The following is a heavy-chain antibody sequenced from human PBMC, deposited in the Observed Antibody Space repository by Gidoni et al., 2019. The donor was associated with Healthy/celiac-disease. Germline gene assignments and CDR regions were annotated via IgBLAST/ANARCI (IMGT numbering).Heavy chain of an antibody. Sequence: QVQLQESGPGLVKPSETLSLTCTVSGGSVSSGSYYWSWIRQPPGKGLEWIGYIYYSGSTNYNPSLKSRVTISVDTSKNQFSLKLSSVTAADTAVYYCARGPTGATGFDYWGQGTLVTVSS. CDR2: IYYSGST. CDR3: ARGPTGATGFDY. CDR1: GGSVSSGSYY. D-gene: IGHD1-26*01. J-gene: IGHJ4*02. V-gene: IGHV4-61*01.